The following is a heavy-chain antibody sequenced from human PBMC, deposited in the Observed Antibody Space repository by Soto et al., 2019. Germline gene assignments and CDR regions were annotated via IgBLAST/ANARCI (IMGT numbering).Heavy chain of an antibody. CDR1: GGSISSGGYY. D-gene: IGHD3-10*01. V-gene: IGHV4-31*03. CDR2: IYYRGST. J-gene: IGHJ4*02. CDR3: ATYGSGSYKPTTFDY. Sequence: QVQLQESGPGLVKPSQTLSLTCTVSGGSISSGGYYWSWIRQHPGKGLEWIGYIYYRGSTYYNPSLKSRVTISVDPSKNQFSLKLSSVTAADTAVYYCATYGSGSYKPTTFDYWGQGTLVTVSS.